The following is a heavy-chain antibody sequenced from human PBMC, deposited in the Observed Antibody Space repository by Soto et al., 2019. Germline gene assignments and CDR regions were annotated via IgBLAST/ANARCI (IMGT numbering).Heavy chain of an antibody. CDR3: ARSGIAAAGPSN. V-gene: IGHV1-69*02. CDR1: GGTFSSYT. D-gene: IGHD6-13*01. Sequence: QVQLVQSGAEVKKPGSSVKVSCKASGGTFSSYTISSVRQAPGQGLEWMGRIIPILGIANYAQKFQGRVTITADKSTSTAYMELSSLRSEDTAVYYCARSGIAAAGPSNWGQGTLVTVSS. CDR2: IIPILGIA. J-gene: IGHJ4*02.